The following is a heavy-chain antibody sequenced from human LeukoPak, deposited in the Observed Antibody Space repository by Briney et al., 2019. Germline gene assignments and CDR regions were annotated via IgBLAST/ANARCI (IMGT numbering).Heavy chain of an antibody. Sequence: GGSLRLSCAASGFTFSSYWMSWVRQAPGKGLEWVANIKQDVSEKYYVDSVKGRFTISRDNAKNSLYLQMNSLRAEDTAVYYCARWVGSSWYSSTDYWGQGTLVTVSS. D-gene: IGHD6-13*01. CDR2: IKQDVSEK. V-gene: IGHV3-7*01. J-gene: IGHJ4*02. CDR3: ARWVGSSWYSSTDY. CDR1: GFTFSSYW.